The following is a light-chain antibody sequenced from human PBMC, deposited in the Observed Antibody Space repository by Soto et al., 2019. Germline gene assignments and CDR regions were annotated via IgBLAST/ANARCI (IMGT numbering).Light chain of an antibody. CDR1: SSNIGAGYD. Sequence: QSVLTQPPSVSGAPGQRVTISCTGSSSNIGAGYDVHWYQQLPGTAPKLLMYGNSNRPSGVPDRFSGSKSGTSASLAITGLQAEDEADYYCSSYTSSSTQVFGTGTKVTVL. CDR2: GNS. V-gene: IGLV1-40*01. CDR3: SSYTSSSTQV. J-gene: IGLJ1*01.